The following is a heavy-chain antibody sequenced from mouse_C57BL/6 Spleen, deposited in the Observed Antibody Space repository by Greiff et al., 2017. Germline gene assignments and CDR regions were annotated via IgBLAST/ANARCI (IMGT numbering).Heavy chain of an antibody. CDR3: AREGPGHSAMDY. V-gene: IGHV1-82*01. CDR1: GYAFSSSW. CDR2: IYPGDGDT. J-gene: IGHJ4*01. Sequence: QVHVKQSGPELVKPGASVKISCKASGYAFSSSWMNWVKQRPGKGLEWIGRIYPGDGDTNYNGKFKGKATLTADKSSSTAYMQLSSLTSEDSAVYFCAREGPGHSAMDYWGQGTSVTVSS. D-gene: IGHD3-1*01.